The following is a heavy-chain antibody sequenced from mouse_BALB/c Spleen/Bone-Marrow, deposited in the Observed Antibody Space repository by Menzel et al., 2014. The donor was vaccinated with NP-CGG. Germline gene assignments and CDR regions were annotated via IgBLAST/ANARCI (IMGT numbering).Heavy chain of an antibody. Sequence: VKLMESGAELVKPGASVKLSCKASGYTFTSNYMYWVKQRPGQGLEWIGEINPSNGGTNFNEKFKSKATLTVDKSSSTAYMQLSSLTSEDSAVYYCTRGRRDAMDYWGQGTSVTVSS. CDR3: TRGRRDAMDY. V-gene: IGHV1S81*02. CDR2: INPSNGGT. CDR1: GYTFTSNY. J-gene: IGHJ4*01.